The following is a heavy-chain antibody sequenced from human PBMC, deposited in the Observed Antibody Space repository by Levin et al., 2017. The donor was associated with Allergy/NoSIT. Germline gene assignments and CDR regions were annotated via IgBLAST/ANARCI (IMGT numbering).Heavy chain of an antibody. J-gene: IGHJ5*02. Sequence: SGPTLVKPTQTLTLTCTFSGFSLSTSGVGVGWIRQPPGKALEWLALIYWDDDKRYSPSLKSRLTITKDTSKNQVVLTMTNMDPVDTATYYCARDHLDMVRGVPRGFDPWGQGTLVTVSS. CDR1: GFSLSTSGVG. D-gene: IGHD3-10*01. CDR3: ARDHLDMVRGVPRGFDP. CDR2: IYWDDDK. V-gene: IGHV2-5*02.